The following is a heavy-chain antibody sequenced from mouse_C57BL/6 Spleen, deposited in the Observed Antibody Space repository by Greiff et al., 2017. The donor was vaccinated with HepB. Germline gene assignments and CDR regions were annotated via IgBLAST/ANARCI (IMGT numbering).Heavy chain of an antibody. CDR1: GFTFTDYY. D-gene: IGHD2-12*01. J-gene: IGHJ4*01. CDR2: IRNKANGYTT. Sequence: EVKLVESGGGLVQPGGSLSLSCAASGFTFTDYYMSWVRQPPGKALEWLGFIRNKANGYTTEYSASVKGRFTISRDNSQSILYLQMNALRAEDSATYYCARYRGENYNYAMDYWGQGTTVTVSS. V-gene: IGHV7-3*01. CDR3: ARYRGENYNYAMDY.